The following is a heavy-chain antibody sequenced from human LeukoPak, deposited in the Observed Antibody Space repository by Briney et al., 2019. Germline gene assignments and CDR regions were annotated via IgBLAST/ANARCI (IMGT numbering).Heavy chain of an antibody. D-gene: IGHD5-12*01. J-gene: IGHJ4*02. V-gene: IGHV3-33*06. Sequence: PGGSLRLSCAASGFTFSSYGMHWVRQAPGKGLEWVAVIWYDGSNKYYADSVKGRFTISRDNSKNTLYLQMNSLRAEDTAVYYCAKDLLATRGVILDYWGQGTLVTVSS. CDR2: IWYDGSNK. CDR3: AKDLLATRGVILDY. CDR1: GFTFSSYG.